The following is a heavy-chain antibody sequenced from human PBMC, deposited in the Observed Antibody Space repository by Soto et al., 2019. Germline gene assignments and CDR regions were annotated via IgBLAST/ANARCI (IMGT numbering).Heavy chain of an antibody. CDR3: ARDRPLGRRFDP. J-gene: IGHJ5*02. CDR1: GGSISSGGYY. Sequence: QVQLQESGPGLVKPSQTLSLTCTVSGGSISSGGYYWSWIRQHPGKGLEWIGYIYYSGSTYYNPSLKSRVTISVDTSKNQFSLKLSAGTAADTAVYYCARDRPLGRRFDPWGQGTLVTVSS. D-gene: IGHD1-26*01. CDR2: IYYSGST. V-gene: IGHV4-31*03.